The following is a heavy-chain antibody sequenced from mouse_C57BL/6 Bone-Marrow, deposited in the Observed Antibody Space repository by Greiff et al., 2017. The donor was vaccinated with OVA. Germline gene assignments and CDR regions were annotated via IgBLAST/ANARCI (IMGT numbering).Heavy chain of an antibody. D-gene: IGHD3-1*01. CDR2: IDPSDSET. CDR1: GYTFTSYW. V-gene: IGHV1-52*01. CDR3: AEGLSHWYFDV. Sequence: QVQLQQPGAELVRPGSSVKLSCKASGYTFTSYWMHWVKQRPIQGLEWIGNIDPSDSETHYNQKFKDKATLTVDKSSSTAYMQLRSLTSEDSAVYYCAEGLSHWYFDVWGTGTTVTVSS. J-gene: IGHJ1*03.